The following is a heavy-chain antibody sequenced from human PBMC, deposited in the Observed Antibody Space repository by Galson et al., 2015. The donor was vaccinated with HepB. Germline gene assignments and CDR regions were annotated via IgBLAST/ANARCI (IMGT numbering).Heavy chain of an antibody. Sequence: SVKVSCKASGYTFTSYAMNWVRQAPGQGLEWMGWINTNTGNPTYAQGFTGRFVFSLDTSVSTAYLQISSLKAEDTAVYYCARARYPETYYYDSSGYYNDAFDIWGQGTMVTVSS. V-gene: IGHV7-4-1*02. J-gene: IGHJ3*02. CDR3: ARARYPETYYYDSSGYYNDAFDI. CDR2: INTNTGNP. D-gene: IGHD3-22*01. CDR1: GYTFTSYA.